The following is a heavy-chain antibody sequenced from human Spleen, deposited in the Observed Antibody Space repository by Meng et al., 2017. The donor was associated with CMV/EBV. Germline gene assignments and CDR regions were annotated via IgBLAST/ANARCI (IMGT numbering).Heavy chain of an antibody. CDR1: GGSFSGYY. CDR3: ARGTSRGSGSYQKY. V-gene: IGHV4-34*01. CDR2: INHSGST. J-gene: IGHJ4*02. D-gene: IGHD3-10*01. Sequence: QVQLQQWGPGLLKLSATLSLTFAVYGGSFSGYYWSWIRQSPGKGLEWIGEINHSGSTNYNPALKSRVTISIDTSKNQFSLKVNSVTAADTAVYFCARGTSRGSGSYQKYWGQGTLVTVSS.